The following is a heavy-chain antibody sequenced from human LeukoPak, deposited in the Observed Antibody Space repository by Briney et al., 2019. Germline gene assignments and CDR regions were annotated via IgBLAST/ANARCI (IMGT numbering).Heavy chain of an antibody. D-gene: IGHD3-10*01. J-gene: IGHJ5*02. V-gene: IGHV3-13*01. CDR1: GFTFSSYD. CDR3: ARGAYYGSGRNPGWFDP. Sequence: GGSLRLSCAASGFTFSSYDMHWVRQATGKGLEWVSAIGTAGDTYYPGSVKGRFTISRENAKNSLYLQMNSLRAGDTAVYYCARGAYYGSGRNPGWFDPWGQGTLATVSS. CDR2: IGTAGDT.